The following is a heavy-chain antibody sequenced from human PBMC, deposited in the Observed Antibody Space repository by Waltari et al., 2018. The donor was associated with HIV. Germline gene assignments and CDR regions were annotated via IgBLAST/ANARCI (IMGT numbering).Heavy chain of an antibody. V-gene: IGHV1-69*01. CDR2: IIPIFGTA. CDR1: GGTFSSYA. CDR3: ARGRVVVVPAAHYYYYGMDV. Sequence: QVQLVQSGAEVKKPGSSVKVSCKASGGTFSSYAISWVRQAPGQGLEWMGGIIPIFGTANYAQKFQGRVTITADESTSTAYMELSSLRSEDTAVYYCARGRVVVVPAAHYYYYGMDVWGQGTTVTVSS. J-gene: IGHJ6*02. D-gene: IGHD2-2*01.